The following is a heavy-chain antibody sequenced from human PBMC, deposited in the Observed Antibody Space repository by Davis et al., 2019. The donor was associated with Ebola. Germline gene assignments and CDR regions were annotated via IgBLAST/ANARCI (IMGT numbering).Heavy chain of an antibody. CDR2: ISYDGSNK. Sequence: GESLKISCAASGFTFSSYAMHWVRQAPGKGLEWVAVISYDGSNKYYADSVKGRLTISRDNAKNTLYLQMNSLRAEDTAVYYCVRGEDRRAYYEFWKWGQGTLVTVSS. V-gene: IGHV3-30-3*01. J-gene: IGHJ4*02. CDR1: GFTFSSYA. D-gene: IGHD3/OR15-3a*01. CDR3: VRGEDRRAYYEFWK.